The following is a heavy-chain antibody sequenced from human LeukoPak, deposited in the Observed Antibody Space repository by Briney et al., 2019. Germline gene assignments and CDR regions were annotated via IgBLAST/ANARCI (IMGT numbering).Heavy chain of an antibody. Sequence: SETLSLTCAVYGGSFSGYYWSWIRQPPGKGLEWIGEINHSGSTNYNTSLKSRVTTSVDTPKNQFSLKLTSVTAADTAVYYCARGRKKQWLAGGYYFDYWGQGTLVTVSS. D-gene: IGHD6-19*01. CDR1: GGSFSGYY. J-gene: IGHJ4*02. V-gene: IGHV4-34*01. CDR2: INHSGST. CDR3: ARGRKKQWLAGGYYFDY.